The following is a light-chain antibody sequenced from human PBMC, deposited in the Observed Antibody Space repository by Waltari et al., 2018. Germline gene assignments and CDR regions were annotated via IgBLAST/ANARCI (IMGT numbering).Light chain of an antibody. J-gene: IGKJ1*01. CDR2: GAS. CDR1: QSVSSSY. Sequence: EIVLTQSPGTLSLSPGERATLSCRASQSVSSSYLAWYQQKPGQAPRLLIYGASSRATGTPDRFSGSGSGTDFTLTISRLEPEDIAVYYCQQYGSSPWTFGQGTTVEIK. V-gene: IGKV3-20*01. CDR3: QQYGSSPWT.